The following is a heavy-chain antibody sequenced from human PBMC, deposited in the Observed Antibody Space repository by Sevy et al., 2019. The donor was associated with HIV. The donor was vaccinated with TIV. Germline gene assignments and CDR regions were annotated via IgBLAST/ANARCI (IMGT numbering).Heavy chain of an antibody. V-gene: IGHV4-59*11. CDR1: GVSISTHA. Sequence: SETLSLTCAVSGVSISTHAWSWIRQPPGKGLESIGYIYYDGNANYNPNFHSRVPISGHKTMNQLSLKLSSVTAADTAVYYCARDMDNFYAMDVWGQGTTVTVSS. J-gene: IGHJ6*02. CDR2: IYYDGNA. CDR3: ARDMDNFYAMDV. D-gene: IGHD1-1*01.